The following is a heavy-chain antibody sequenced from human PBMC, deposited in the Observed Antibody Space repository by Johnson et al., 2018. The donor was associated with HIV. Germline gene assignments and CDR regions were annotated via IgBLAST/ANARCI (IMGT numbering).Heavy chain of an antibody. V-gene: IGHV3-20*04. J-gene: IGHJ3*02. CDR2: INWNGGST. CDR3: AKEITIFGVVRDDAFDI. CDR1: GFTFDNYG. Sequence: VQLVESGGGVVRPGGSLRLSCAASGFTFDNYGMDWVRQAPGKGLEWVSGINWNGGSTGYADSVKGRFTISRDNSKNTLYLQMNSLRAEDTAVYYCAKEITIFGVVRDDAFDIWGQGTIVTVSS. D-gene: IGHD3-3*01.